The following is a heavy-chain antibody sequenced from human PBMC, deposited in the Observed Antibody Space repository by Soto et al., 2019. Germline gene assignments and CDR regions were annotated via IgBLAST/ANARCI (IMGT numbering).Heavy chain of an antibody. CDR2: ISNSGST. J-gene: IGHJ4*02. D-gene: IGHD5-18*01. V-gene: IGHV4-30-4*08. CDR1: GGSISSGGYY. CDR3: ATVSGSTYGYFDH. Sequence: SETLSLTRTVSGGSISSGGYYWSWIRQHPGKGLEWIGYISNSGSTGYNPSLKTRLSMSVDRSKNQFTLRLTSVTAADTAVYFCATVSGSTYGYFDHWGQGTQVTVSS.